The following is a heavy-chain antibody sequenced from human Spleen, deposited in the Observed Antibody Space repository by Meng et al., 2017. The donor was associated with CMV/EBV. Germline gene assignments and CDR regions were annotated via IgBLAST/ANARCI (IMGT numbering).Heavy chain of an antibody. Sequence: GGSLRLSCLTSGFTVSSSYMHWVRQAPGKGLEWVSLIYTDGSTSYADFVRGRFTISRDTSKNTLYLQMNSLRAEDTAIYYCARDPPSSWYRNGMDVWGQGTTVTVSS. J-gene: IGHJ6*02. CDR2: IYTDGST. CDR1: GFTVSSSY. V-gene: IGHV3-66*02. CDR3: ARDPPSSWYRNGMDV. D-gene: IGHD6-13*01.